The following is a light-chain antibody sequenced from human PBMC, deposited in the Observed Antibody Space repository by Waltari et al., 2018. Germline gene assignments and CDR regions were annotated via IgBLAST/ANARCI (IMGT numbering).Light chain of an antibody. CDR3: QQYYRSRT. Sequence: DIVMTQSPDSMAVSLGERATINCNFSQRVLYNSNDKNYLACYKQKPGQPPKLLIYWASTRESEVPDRFSGSGSGTDFTLTSSSLQAEDVAVYYCQQYYRSRTFGQGTKVEIK. CDR1: QRVLYNSNDKNY. J-gene: IGKJ1*01. V-gene: IGKV4-1*01. CDR2: WAS.